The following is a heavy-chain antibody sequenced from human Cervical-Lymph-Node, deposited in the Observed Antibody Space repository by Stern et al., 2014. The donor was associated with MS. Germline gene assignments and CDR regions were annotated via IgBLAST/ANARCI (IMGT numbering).Heavy chain of an antibody. J-gene: IGHJ4*02. D-gene: IGHD3-22*01. V-gene: IGHV3-21*01. CDR2: INNTSSYI. CDR3: ARVCYYDSSGPSDY. Sequence: VQLVQSGGCLVKPGGSLRLSCAASGFSFSSYSMNWVRPAPGKGLEWVSSINNTSSYICYADSVKGRFTISRDNDKNSLYLQMNSLIAEDTAVYYCARVCYYDSSGPSDYWGQGTLVTVSS. CDR1: GFSFSSYS.